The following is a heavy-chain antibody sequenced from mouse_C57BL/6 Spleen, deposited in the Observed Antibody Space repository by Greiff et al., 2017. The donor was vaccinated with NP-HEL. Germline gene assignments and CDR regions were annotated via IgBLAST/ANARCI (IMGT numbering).Heavy chain of an antibody. Sequence: EVQLQQSGPGLVKPSQSLSLTCSVTGYSITSGYYWNWIRQFPGNKLEWMGYISYDGSNNYNPSLKNRISITRDTSKNQFFLKLNSVTTEDTATYYCAPFITTALYFDYWGQGTTLTVSS. D-gene: IGHD1-1*01. J-gene: IGHJ2*01. CDR2: ISYDGSN. V-gene: IGHV3-6*01. CDR3: APFITTALYFDY. CDR1: GYSITSGYY.